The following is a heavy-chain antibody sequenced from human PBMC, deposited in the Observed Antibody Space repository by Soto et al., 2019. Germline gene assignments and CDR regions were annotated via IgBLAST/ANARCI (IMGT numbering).Heavy chain of an antibody. Sequence: QVQLVESGGGVVQPGRSLRLSCAASGFTFSSYAMHWVRQAPGKGLEWVAVISYDGSNKYYADSVKGRFTISRDNSKNTLYLQMNSLRAEDTAVYYCARDPSLGYDAFDIWGQGTMVTVSS. CDR3: ARDPSLGYDAFDI. D-gene: IGHD3-22*01. J-gene: IGHJ3*02. V-gene: IGHV3-30-3*01. CDR2: ISYDGSNK. CDR1: GFTFSSYA.